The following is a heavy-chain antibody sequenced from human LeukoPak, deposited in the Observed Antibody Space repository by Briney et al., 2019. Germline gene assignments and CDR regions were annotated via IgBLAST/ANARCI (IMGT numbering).Heavy chain of an antibody. D-gene: IGHD4-17*01. CDR1: GFTVSSNY. V-gene: IGHV3-53*01. CDR3: ARGPVTRFEI. CDR2: IYSGGTT. Sequence: GGSLRLSCAASGFTVSSNYMSWVRQAPGKGLEWVSVIYSGGTTYYADSVKGRFTISRDNSNNTLYLQMNSLRAEDAAVYYCARGPVTRFEIWGQGTMVTVSS. J-gene: IGHJ3*02.